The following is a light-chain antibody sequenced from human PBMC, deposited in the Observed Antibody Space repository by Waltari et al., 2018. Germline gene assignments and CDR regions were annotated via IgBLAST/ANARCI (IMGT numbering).Light chain of an antibody. CDR2: LGS. Sequence: DIVMTQSPLSLPVTPGEPASISCTSIQSLLHDNGYNYLEWYLQKPGQSPQLLISLGSNRASGVPDRFSGRGSGTDFTLKISRVEAEDVGIYYCMQALQTPLTFGGGTKVEIK. CDR1: QSLLHDNGYNY. CDR3: MQALQTPLT. V-gene: IGKV2-28*01. J-gene: IGKJ4*01.